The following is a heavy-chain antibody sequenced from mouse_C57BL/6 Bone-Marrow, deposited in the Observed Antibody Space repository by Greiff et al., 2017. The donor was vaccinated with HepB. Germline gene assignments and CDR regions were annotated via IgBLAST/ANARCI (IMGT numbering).Heavy chain of an antibody. Sequence: EVKLVESGGGLVKPGGSLKLSCAASGFTFSDYGMHWVRQAPEKGLEWVAYISSGSSTIYYAGTVKGRFTISRDNAKNTLFLQMTSLRSEDTAMYYCARHYDYARADYWGQGTTLTVSS. CDR2: ISSGSSTI. V-gene: IGHV5-17*01. CDR3: ARHYDYARADY. D-gene: IGHD2-4*01. J-gene: IGHJ2*01. CDR1: GFTFSDYG.